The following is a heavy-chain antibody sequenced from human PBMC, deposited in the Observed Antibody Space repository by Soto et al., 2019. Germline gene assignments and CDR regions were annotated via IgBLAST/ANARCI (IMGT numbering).Heavy chain of an antibody. V-gene: IGHV3-11*01. CDR3: GGEKYYYYYTF. Sequence: PVVSLTLACASSVFMFIDHYIAWILQAPGKWLEWVSKISSGVTTTYYAYSVKGRFNVSRDNAKNSVYLEMNSLRTEDTAVYYCGGEKYYYYYTFWGQGTLVTVSS. J-gene: IGHJ4*02. CDR2: ISSGVTTT. D-gene: IGHD3-3*01. CDR1: VFMFIDHY.